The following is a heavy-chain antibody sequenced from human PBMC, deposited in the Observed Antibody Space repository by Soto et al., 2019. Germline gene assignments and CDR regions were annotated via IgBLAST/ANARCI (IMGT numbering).Heavy chain of an antibody. CDR2: IIPIFGTA. CDR1: GGTFSSYA. CDR3: ARGVQPYYYYDY. Sequence: SVEVSCKAPGGTFSSYAISWVRQAPGQGLEWMGGIIPIFGTANYAQKFQGRVTITADKSTSTAYMELSRPTSEDTPVHDCARGVQPYYYYDYWGQGTVTTVSS. D-gene: IGHD1-26*01. V-gene: IGHV1-69*06. J-gene: IGHJ4*02.